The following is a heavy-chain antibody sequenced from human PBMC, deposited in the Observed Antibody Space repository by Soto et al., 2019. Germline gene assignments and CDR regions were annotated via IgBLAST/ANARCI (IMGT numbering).Heavy chain of an antibody. CDR3: SRDKMGATADY. Sequence: EVQLVESGGGLVQPGGSLRLSCAASGFAFSSYWMHWVRQAPGKGLLWVSRINSDGSSTSYADSVKGRFTVSRDNAKNTLYLQMYGLRGDDTAVYYCSRDKMGATADYWGQGSLVTVSS. V-gene: IGHV3-74*01. D-gene: IGHD1-26*01. CDR2: INSDGSST. J-gene: IGHJ4*02. CDR1: GFAFSSYW.